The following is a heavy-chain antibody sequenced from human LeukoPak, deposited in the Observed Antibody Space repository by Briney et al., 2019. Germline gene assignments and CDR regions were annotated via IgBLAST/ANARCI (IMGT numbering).Heavy chain of an antibody. Sequence: GGSLRLSCAASGFTFSSYWMHWVRQAPGKGLVWVSRINSDGSTTNYADSVKGRFTIPRDNARNTLYLQMNSLRAEDTSVYYCARDLDFWSGYYDYWGQGTLVTVSS. J-gene: IGHJ4*02. CDR2: INSDGSTT. CDR3: ARDLDFWSGYYDY. D-gene: IGHD3-3*01. V-gene: IGHV3-74*01. CDR1: GFTFSSYW.